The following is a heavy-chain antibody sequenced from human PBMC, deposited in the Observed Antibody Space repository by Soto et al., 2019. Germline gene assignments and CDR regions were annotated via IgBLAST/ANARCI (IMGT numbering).Heavy chain of an antibody. CDR3: ARDRGYYYDSSGYFPDAFDI. V-gene: IGHV1-3*01. CDR1: GYTFTSYA. CDR2: INAGNGNT. Sequence: ASVKVSCKASGYTFTSYAMHWVRQAPGQRLEWMGWINAGNGNTKYSQKFQGRVTITRDTSASTAYMELSSLRSEDTAVYYCARDRGYYYDSSGYFPDAFDIWGQGTMVTVSS. D-gene: IGHD3-22*01. J-gene: IGHJ3*02.